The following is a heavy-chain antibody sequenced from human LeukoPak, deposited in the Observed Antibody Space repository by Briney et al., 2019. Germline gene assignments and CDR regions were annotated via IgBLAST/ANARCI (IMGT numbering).Heavy chain of an antibody. Sequence: ASVKVSCKASGYTFSSYGISWVRQAPGQGLEWMGWISAYNGNTNYAQKLQGRVTMTTDTSTSTAYMELSSLRSEDTAVYYCASPMRPAAILNYGMDVWGQGTTVTVSS. CDR3: ASPMRPAAILNYGMDV. J-gene: IGHJ6*02. V-gene: IGHV1-18*01. D-gene: IGHD2-2*01. CDR2: ISAYNGNT. CDR1: GYTFSSYG.